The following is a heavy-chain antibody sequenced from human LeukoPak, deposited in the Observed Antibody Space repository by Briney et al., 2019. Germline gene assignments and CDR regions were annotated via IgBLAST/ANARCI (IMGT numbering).Heavy chain of an antibody. Sequence: SETLSLTCAVYGGSFSGYYWSWIRQPPGKGLEWIGEINHSGSTNYNPSLKSRVTISVDTSKNQFSLKLSSVTAADTAVYYCARGVAAADAYWGQGTLVTVSS. J-gene: IGHJ4*02. CDR1: GGSFSGYY. D-gene: IGHD6-13*01. CDR2: INHSGST. CDR3: ARGVAAADAY. V-gene: IGHV4-34*01.